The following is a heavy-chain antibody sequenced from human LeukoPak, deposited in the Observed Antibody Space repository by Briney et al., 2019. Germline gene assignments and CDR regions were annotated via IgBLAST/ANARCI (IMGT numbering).Heavy chain of an antibody. D-gene: IGHD5-18*01. CDR2: IYYSGST. Sequence: ETLSLTCTVSGGSISSYYWSWIRQPPGKGLEWIGYIYYSGSTNYNPSLKSRVTISVDTSKNQFSLKLSSVTAADTAVYYCARTTEGGYTYGYFYYYYMDVWGKGTTVTISS. CDR1: GGSISSYY. V-gene: IGHV4-59*01. J-gene: IGHJ6*03. CDR3: ARTTEGGYTYGYFYYYYMDV.